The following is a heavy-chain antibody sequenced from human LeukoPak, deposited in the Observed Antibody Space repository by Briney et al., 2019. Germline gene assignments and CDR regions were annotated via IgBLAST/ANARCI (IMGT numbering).Heavy chain of an antibody. D-gene: IGHD3/OR15-3a*01. V-gene: IGHV4-39*01. Sequence: SETLSLTCTVSGGSISSAGYYWAWIRQPPGKGLEWIGTIYYNGNTYYNPSLKRRVTLSVDTSKSQFSLKLSSVTAADTAVYYCARLCWSFGLVKAHFDSWGQGTLVTVSS. CDR3: ARLCWSFGLVKAHFDS. J-gene: IGHJ5*01. CDR1: GGSISSAGYY. CDR2: IYYNGNT.